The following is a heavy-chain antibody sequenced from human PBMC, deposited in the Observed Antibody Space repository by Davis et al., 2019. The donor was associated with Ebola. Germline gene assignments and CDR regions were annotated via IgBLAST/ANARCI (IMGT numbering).Heavy chain of an antibody. J-gene: IGHJ4*02. CDR3: ARDAAVSRGELDF. D-gene: IGHD2-15*01. Sequence: SETLSLTCTVSGGSISNYYWSWIRQPPGKGLEWIGYIYYSGNTNYNPSLESRVTISVDTSKNQFSLNLRSVTAADTAVYYCARDAAVSRGELDFWGQGTLVTVSS. V-gene: IGHV4-59*01. CDR2: IYYSGNT. CDR1: GGSISNYY.